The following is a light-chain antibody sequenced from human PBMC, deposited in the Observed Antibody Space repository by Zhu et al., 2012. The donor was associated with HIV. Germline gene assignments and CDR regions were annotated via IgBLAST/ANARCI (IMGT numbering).Light chain of an antibody. J-gene: IGKJ4*01. V-gene: IGKV3-15*01. CDR2: GAS. Sequence: EIVMTQSPATLSVSPGERATLSCRASQSVGNTLAWYQQKPGQAPRLLIYGASTRATGIPGRFSGSGSGTEFTLTITSVQSEDFAVYYCQRYNNWPLSFGGGTKVEIK. CDR3: QRYNNWPLS. CDR1: QSVGNT.